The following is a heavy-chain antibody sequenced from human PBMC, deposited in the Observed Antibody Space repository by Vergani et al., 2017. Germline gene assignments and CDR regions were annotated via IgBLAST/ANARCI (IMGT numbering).Heavy chain of an antibody. CDR3: VRVIAGGEAFDI. V-gene: IGHV3-48*03. J-gene: IGHJ3*02. CDR2: ISSSGSTI. D-gene: IGHD3-16*01. Sequence: EVQLVESGGGLVQPGGSLRLSCAASGFTFSSYEMNWVRQAPGKGLEWVSYISSSGSTIYYADSVKGRFTISRDNAKNSLYLQMNSLRAEDTAVYYCVRVIAGGEAFDIWGQGTMVTVSS. CDR1: GFTFSSYE.